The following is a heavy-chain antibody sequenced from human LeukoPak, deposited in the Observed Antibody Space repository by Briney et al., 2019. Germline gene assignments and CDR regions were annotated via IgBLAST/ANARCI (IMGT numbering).Heavy chain of an antibody. CDR3: ARDDYGGLYWYFDL. CDR1: GFSVSSNY. CDR2: VYSGGST. D-gene: IGHD4-17*01. V-gene: IGHV3-66*01. J-gene: IGHJ2*01. Sequence: GGSLRLSCAASGFSVSSNYMSWVRQAPGKGLEWVSVVYSGGSTYYADSVKGRFTISRDNSKNTLYLQMNSLRAEDTAAYYCARDDYGGLYWYFDLWGRGTLVTVSS.